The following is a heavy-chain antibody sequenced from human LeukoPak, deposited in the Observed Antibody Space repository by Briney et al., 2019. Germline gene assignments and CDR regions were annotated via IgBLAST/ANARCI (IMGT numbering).Heavy chain of an antibody. V-gene: IGHV3-23*01. CDR3: ARDKGSGWYRDAFDI. J-gene: IGHJ3*02. CDR2: ISGSGGST. Sequence: PGGSLRLSCAASGFTFSSYAMSWVRQAPGKGLEWVSAISGSGGSTYYADSVKGRFTISRDNAKNSLYLQMNSLRDEDTAVYYCARDKGSGWYRDAFDIWGQGTMVTVSS. CDR1: GFTFSSYA. D-gene: IGHD6-19*01.